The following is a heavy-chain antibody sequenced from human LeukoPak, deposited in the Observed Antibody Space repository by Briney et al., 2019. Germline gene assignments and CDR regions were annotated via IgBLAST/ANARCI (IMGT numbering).Heavy chain of an antibody. CDR2: ISGSGGST. Sequence: GGSLRLSCAVSGFTFSSDAMSWVRQAPGKGLEWVSSISGSGGSTYYADSVKGRFTISRDTSKNILDLQMNSLRAEDTATYYCAKGDGDFPLDHWGQGTLVTVSS. J-gene: IGHJ4*02. CDR3: AKGDGDFPLDH. CDR1: GFTFSSDA. D-gene: IGHD4-17*01. V-gene: IGHV3-23*01.